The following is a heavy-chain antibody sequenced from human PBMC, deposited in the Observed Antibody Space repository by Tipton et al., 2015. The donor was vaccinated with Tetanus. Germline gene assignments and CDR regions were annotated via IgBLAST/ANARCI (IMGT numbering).Heavy chain of an antibody. V-gene: IGHV3-23*01. D-gene: IGHD3-10*01. CDR3: ANMDTYFYHGRDV. Sequence: SLRLSCVDSAITFSTYAMSWVRQAPGKGLEWVSGISRSGGSTYYADSVKGRLTISRDNSQRTLFLQMSSLRAEDTAVYFCANMDTYFYHGRDVWGQGTTVTVSS. J-gene: IGHJ6*02. CDR2: ISRSGGST. CDR1: AITFSTYA.